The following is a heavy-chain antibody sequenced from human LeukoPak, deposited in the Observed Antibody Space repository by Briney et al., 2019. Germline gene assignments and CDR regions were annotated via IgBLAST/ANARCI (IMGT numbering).Heavy chain of an antibody. CDR1: GGSFSGYY. V-gene: IGHV4-34*01. J-gene: IGHJ4*02. Sequence: SSETLSLTCAVYGGSFSGYYWSWIRQPPGKGLEWIGEINHSGSTNYNPSLKSRVTISVDTSKNQFSLKLSSVTAADTAVYYCARGTRGYHDYWGQGTLVTVSS. D-gene: IGHD6-25*01. CDR3: ARGTRGYHDY. CDR2: INHSGST.